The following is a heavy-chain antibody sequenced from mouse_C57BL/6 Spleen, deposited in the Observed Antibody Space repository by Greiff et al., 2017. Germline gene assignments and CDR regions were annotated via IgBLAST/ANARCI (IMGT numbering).Heavy chain of an antibody. CDR2: INPGSGGT. CDR1: GYAFTNYL. V-gene: IGHV1-54*01. D-gene: IGHD1-1*01. J-gene: IGHJ4*01. CDR3: ARAIITTGAMDY. Sequence: QVQLKESGAELVRPGTSVKVSCKASGYAFTNYLIEWVKQRPGQGLEWIGVINPGSGGTNYNEKFKGKATLTADKSSSTAYMQLSSLTSEDSAVYFCARAIITTGAMDYWGQGTSVTVSS.